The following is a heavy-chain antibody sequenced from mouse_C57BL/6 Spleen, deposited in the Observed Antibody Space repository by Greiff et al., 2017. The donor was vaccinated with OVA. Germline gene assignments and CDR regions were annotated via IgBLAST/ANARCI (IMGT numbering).Heavy chain of an antibody. CDR2: ISYDGSN. D-gene: IGHD1-1*01. V-gene: IGHV3-6*01. J-gene: IGHJ4*01. CDR1: GYSITSGYY. CDR3: ARESYYYGSSYDYAMDY. Sequence: ESGPGLVKPSQSLSLTCSVTGYSITSGYYWNWIRQFPGNKLEWMGYISYDGSNNYNPSLKNRISITRDTSKNQFFLKLNSVTTEDTATYYCARESYYYGSSYDYAMDYWGQGTSVTVSS.